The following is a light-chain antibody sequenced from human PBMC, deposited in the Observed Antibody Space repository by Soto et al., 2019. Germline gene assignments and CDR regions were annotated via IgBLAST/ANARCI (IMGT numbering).Light chain of an antibody. Sequence: EIVLTQSPGTLSLSPGERATLSCRASQIVSSTYLAWFQQKAGQAPRLLIYGASTRATGIPDRFSGSGSGTDFTHTISGLEPEDFALYYCQQYGVTPPNTFGGGTKVEV. CDR2: GAS. V-gene: IGKV3-20*01. CDR1: QIVSSTY. J-gene: IGKJ4*01. CDR3: QQYGVTPPNT.